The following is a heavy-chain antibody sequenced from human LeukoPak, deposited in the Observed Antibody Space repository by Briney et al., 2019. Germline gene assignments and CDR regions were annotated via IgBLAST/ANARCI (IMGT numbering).Heavy chain of an antibody. Sequence: QTGGSLRLSCAASGFTLSNSWMFWVRQGPGKGLVWVSDINNDGSRTSYADSVKGRFTISRDGAKNTLFLQMNSLRAEDTAVYYCARGGLPGGLDYWGQGTLVTVSS. CDR2: INNDGSRT. CDR1: GFTLSNSW. CDR3: ARGGLPGGLDY. J-gene: IGHJ4*02. D-gene: IGHD7-27*01. V-gene: IGHV3-74*01.